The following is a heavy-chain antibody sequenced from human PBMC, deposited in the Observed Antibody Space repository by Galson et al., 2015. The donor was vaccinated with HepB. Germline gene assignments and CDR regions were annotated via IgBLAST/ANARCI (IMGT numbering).Heavy chain of an antibody. CDR3: AKDGRIIMVRGVNFDY. Sequence: LRLSCAASGFTFSSYAMSWVRQAPGKGLEWVSTISTSGGSTYYADSVKGRFTISRDNSKNTLYLQMNSLRAEDTAVYYCAKDGRIIMVRGVNFDYWGQGTLVTVSS. CDR2: ISTSGGST. CDR1: GFTFSSYA. D-gene: IGHD3-10*01. V-gene: IGHV3-23*01. J-gene: IGHJ4*02.